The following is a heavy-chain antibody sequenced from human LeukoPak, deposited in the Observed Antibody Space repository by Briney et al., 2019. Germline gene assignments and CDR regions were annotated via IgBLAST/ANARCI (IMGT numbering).Heavy chain of an antibody. V-gene: IGHV3-7*01. CDR1: GFTFSSYW. CDR3: ARTTSITCYEY. CDR2: IKQDGSEK. J-gene: IGHJ4*02. Sequence: PGGSLRLSCAASGFTFSSYWMTWVRQAPGKGLEWVANIKQDGSEKKYVDSVKGRFTISRDNAKNSLYLQMNSLRADDTAVYYCARTTSITCYEYWGQGTLVTVTS. D-gene: IGHD2-2*01.